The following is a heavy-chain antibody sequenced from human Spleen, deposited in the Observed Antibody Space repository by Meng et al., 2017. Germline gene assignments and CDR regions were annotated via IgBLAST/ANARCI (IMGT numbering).Heavy chain of an antibody. CDR2: ISVYNGNT. V-gene: IGHV1-18*01. CDR1: GYTFSIYS. CDR3: ARGGFGELLDY. J-gene: IGHJ4*02. Sequence: QVQLVQSGVEVKKPGASVTVSCKASGYTFSIYSITWVRQAPGQGLEWMGWISVYNGNTKSAEKFQGRVTMTTDTSTSTAYMELRSLRSDDTAVYYCARGGFGELLDYWGQGTLVTVSS. D-gene: IGHD3-10*01.